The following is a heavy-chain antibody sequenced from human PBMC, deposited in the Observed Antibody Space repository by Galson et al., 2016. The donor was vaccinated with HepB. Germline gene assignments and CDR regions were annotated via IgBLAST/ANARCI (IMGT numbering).Heavy chain of an antibody. D-gene: IGHD6-13*01. CDR2: ISGGSSYK. V-gene: IGHV3-21*01. J-gene: IGHJ3*02. CDR1: GFTFTRYT. Sequence: SLRLSCAASGFTFTRYTMNWVRQSPGKGLEWVSSISGGSSYKYYAGSVKGRFTISRDNSKNSLYLQMNSLRAEDTAIYFCARTPGYSGNWYDAFDIWGPGTIVTVSS. CDR3: ARTPGYSGNWYDAFDI.